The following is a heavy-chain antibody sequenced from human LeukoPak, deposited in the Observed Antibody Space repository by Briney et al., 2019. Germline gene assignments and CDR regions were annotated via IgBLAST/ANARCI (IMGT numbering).Heavy chain of an antibody. V-gene: IGHV3-48*03. CDR2: ISSSGSTI. CDR1: GFTFSSYE. CDR3: ARVRYTNSDC. D-gene: IGHD4-11*01. Sequence: GGSLRLSCAASGFTFSSYEMNWVRQAPGKGLEWVSYISSSGSTIYYADSVKGRFTISRDNAKNSLSLQMNSLRAEDTAVYYCARVRYTNSDCWGQGTLVTVSS. J-gene: IGHJ4*02.